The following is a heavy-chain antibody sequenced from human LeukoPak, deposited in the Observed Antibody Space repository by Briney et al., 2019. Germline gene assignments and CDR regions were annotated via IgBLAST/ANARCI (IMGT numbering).Heavy chain of an antibody. Sequence: ASVKVSCKVSGYTLTELSMHWVRQAPGQGLEWMGIINPSGGSTSYAQKFQGRVTMTRDTSTSTVYMELSSLRSEDTAVYYCARDRCSSTSCPKVGWFDPWGQGTLVTVSS. CDR3: ARDRCSSTSCPKVGWFDP. CDR1: GYTLTELS. D-gene: IGHD2-2*01. CDR2: INPSGGST. J-gene: IGHJ5*02. V-gene: IGHV1-46*01.